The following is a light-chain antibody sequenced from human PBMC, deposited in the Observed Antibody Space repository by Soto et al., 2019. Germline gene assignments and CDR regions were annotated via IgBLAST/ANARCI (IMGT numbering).Light chain of an antibody. CDR1: QSVSSTY. CDR3: QQRSNWPSLT. CDR2: DAS. J-gene: IGKJ4*01. Sequence: EIVLTQSPGTLSLSPGERATLSSRAIQSVSSTYLAWYQQRPGQAPRLLIYDASTRATGIPARFSGSGSETDFTLTISSLEPEDFAVYYCQQRSNWPSLTFGGGTKVDIK. V-gene: IGKV3D-20*02.